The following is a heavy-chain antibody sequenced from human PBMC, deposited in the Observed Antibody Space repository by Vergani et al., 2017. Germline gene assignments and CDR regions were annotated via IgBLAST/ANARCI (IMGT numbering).Heavy chain of an antibody. CDR2: IYTSGST. CDR1: GGSISSYY. V-gene: IGHV4-4*07. J-gene: IGHJ3*02. CDR3: ACEIGSRSWFGYVAFDI. D-gene: IGHD6-13*01. Sequence: QVQLQESGPGLVKPSETLSLTCTVSGGSISSYYWSWIRQPAGKGLEWIGRIYTSGSTNYNPSLKSRVTMSVDTSKNQFSLKLSSVTAADTAVYSCACEIGSRSWFGYVAFDIWGQGTMVTVSS.